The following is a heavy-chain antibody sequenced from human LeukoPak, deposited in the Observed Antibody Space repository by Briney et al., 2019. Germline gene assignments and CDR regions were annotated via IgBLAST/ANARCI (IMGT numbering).Heavy chain of an antibody. J-gene: IGHJ4*02. D-gene: IGHD2-2*01. V-gene: IGHV4-59*01. Sequence: IGYIYYSGSTNYNPSLKSRVTISVDTSKNQFSLKLSSVTAADTAVYYCARRYCSSTSCYDYWGQGTLVTVSS. CDR2: IYYSGST. CDR3: ARRYCSSTSCYDY.